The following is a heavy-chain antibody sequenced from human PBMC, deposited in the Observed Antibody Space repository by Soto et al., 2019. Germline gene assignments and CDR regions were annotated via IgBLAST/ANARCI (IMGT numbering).Heavy chain of an antibody. J-gene: IGHJ6*02. V-gene: IGHV3-30-3*01. CDR3: ARGYYGSGSYYPVLGHYYYYYGMDV. CDR1: GFTFSSYA. D-gene: IGHD3-10*01. CDR2: ISYDGSNK. Sequence: GGSLRLSCAASGFTFSSYAMHWVRQAPGKGLEWVAVISYDGSNKYYADSVKGRFTISRDNSKNTLYLQMNSLRAEDTAVYYCARGYYGSGSYYPVLGHYYYYYGMDVWGQGTTVTVSS.